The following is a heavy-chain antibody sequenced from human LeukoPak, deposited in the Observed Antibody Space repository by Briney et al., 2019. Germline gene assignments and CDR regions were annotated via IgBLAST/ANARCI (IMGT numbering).Heavy chain of an antibody. CDR1: GFTFNSYG. CDR2: ISGSGAGT. D-gene: IGHD3-16*01. V-gene: IGHV3-23*01. CDR3: VKDLGGPMLTFGGQPGYFDY. Sequence: PGGSLRLSCAASGFTFNSYGMSWVRQAPGKGLEWVSAISGSGAGTYYADSVKGRFTISRDYSQNTLSLQMNSLRAEDTAVYYCVKDLGGPMLTFGGQPGYFDYWGQGALVTVSS. J-gene: IGHJ4*02.